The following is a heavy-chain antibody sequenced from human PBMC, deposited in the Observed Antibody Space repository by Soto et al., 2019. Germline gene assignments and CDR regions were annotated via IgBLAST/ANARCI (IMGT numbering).Heavy chain of an antibody. Sequence: SETLSLTCTVSGGSISSYYWSWIRQPPGKGLEWIGYIYYSGSTNYNPSLKSRVTISVDTSKNQFSLKLSSVTAADTAVYYCARARNHYDILTGYRHYVDYCCQGNVLTISA. CDR1: GGSISSYY. D-gene: IGHD3-9*01. V-gene: IGHV4-59*01. CDR2: IYYSGST. CDR3: ARARNHYDILTGYRHYVDY. J-gene: IGHJ4*02.